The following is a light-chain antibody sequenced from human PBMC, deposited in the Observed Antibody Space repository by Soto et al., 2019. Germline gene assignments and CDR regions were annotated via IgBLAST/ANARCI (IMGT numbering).Light chain of an antibody. J-gene: IGLJ3*02. CDR3: GTWDSSLTSGV. CDR2: DNN. V-gene: IGLV1-51*01. CDR1: SSNIGNNY. Sequence: QSVLTQPSSASGTPGERVTISCSGSSSNIGNNYVSWYQQLPGTAPKLLIYDNNKRPSGIPDRFSGSKSGTSATLGITGLQTGDEADYYCGTWDSSLTSGVFGGGTKLTVL.